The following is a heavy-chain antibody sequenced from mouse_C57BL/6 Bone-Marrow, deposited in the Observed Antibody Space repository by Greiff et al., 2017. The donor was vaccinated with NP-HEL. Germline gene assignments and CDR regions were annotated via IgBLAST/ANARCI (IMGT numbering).Heavy chain of an antibody. CDR1: GFTFSSYA. CDR3: ARGYYGNSFAY. J-gene: IGHJ3*01. V-gene: IGHV5-4*03. CDR2: ISDGGSYT. D-gene: IGHD2-1*01. Sequence: EVKLMESGGGLVKPGGSLKLSCAASGFTFSSYAMSWVRQTPEKRLEWVATISDGGSYTYYPDNVKGRFTISRDNAKNNLYLQMSHLKSEDTAMYYCARGYYGNSFAYWGQGTLVTVSA.